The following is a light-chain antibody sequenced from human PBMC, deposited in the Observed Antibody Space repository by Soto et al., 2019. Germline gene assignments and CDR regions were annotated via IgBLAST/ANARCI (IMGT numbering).Light chain of an antibody. CDR2: EVS. CDR1: QSLLHITGETF. V-gene: IGKV2-29*01. CDR3: HQYGSSPRT. J-gene: IGKJ1*01. Sequence: VMTQPPLSLSVAPVQPASISCKSSQSLLHITGETFLFWYLQKPGQSPQLLIYEVSTRVSGVPDRFSGSGSGTDFTLTISRLEPEDFAVYYCHQYGSSPRTFGQGTKVDIK.